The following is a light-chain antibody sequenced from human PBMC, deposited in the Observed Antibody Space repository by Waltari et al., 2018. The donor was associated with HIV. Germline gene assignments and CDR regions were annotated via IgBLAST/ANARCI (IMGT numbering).Light chain of an antibody. V-gene: IGLV1-47*01. CDR2: RNN. CDR1: SSNIGTNY. J-gene: IGLJ2*01. Sequence: QSVLTQRPSASGPPGQSVTISCSVTSSNIGTNYVSWYQQCPGTAPKLLSYRNNKRPSGVPDRFSGSKSGTSASLDISGLRSDDEAEYYCAAWDDTLTVVFGGGTKLTVL. CDR3: AAWDDTLTVV.